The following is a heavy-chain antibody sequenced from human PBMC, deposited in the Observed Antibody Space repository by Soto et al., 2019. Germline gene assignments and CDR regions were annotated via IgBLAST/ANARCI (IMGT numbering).Heavy chain of an antibody. V-gene: IGHV3-30*18. CDR3: AKDFGYCTNGVCYESDY. J-gene: IGHJ4*02. CDR1: GFTFSSYG. CDR2: ISYDGSNK. Sequence: GGSLRLSCAASGFTFSSYGMHWVRQAPGKGPERVAVISYDGSNKYYADSVKGRFTISRDNSKNTLYLQMNSLRAEDTAVYYCAKDFGYCTNGVCYESDYWGQGTLVTVSS. D-gene: IGHD2-8*01.